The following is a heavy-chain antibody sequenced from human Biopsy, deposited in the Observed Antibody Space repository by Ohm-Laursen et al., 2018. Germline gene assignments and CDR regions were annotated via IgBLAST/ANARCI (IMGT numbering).Heavy chain of an antibody. CDR3: ARAVGIAAAPIDY. CDR1: GFPVSDYY. Sequence: SLRLSCAASGFPVSDYYMSWIRQAPGRGLEWVSDINSSGSTKYHAESVKGQFTISRDNAMNSVYLQMNSLRGEDTAVYYCARAVGIAAAPIDYWGQGTLVTVSS. V-gene: IGHV3-11*01. D-gene: IGHD2-15*01. J-gene: IGHJ4*02. CDR2: INSSGSTK.